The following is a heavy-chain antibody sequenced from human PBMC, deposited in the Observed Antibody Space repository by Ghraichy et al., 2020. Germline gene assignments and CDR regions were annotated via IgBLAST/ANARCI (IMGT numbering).Heavy chain of an antibody. CDR2: IRNKANSYTT. CDR3: ARVAAAKYYFDY. V-gene: IGHV3-72*01. J-gene: IGHJ4*02. CDR1: GFTFSDHY. Sequence: GGSLRLSCAVSGFTFSDHYMDWVRQAPGKGLEWVGRIRNKANSYTTEHAASVRGRFSISRDDSKNSLYLQLNSLKIEDTAVYFCARVAAAKYYFDYWGQGTLVTVSS. D-gene: IGHD2-15*01.